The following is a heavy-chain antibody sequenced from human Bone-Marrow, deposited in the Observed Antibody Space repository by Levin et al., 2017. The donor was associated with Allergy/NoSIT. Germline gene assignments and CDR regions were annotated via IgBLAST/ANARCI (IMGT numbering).Heavy chain of an antibody. V-gene: IGHV3-30*19. CDR1: GFNFGSYG. CDR3: PTEDFLRFPLFVVVSSPPDH. J-gene: IGHJ4*01. D-gene: IGHD2-21*01. CDR2: ISFDGDNK. Sequence: GGSLRLSCAASGFNFGSYGMHWVRQAPGKGLEWVAVISFDGDNKYYTDSVKGRFAISRDNSKNTLYLQMNSLRTEDTAIYYCPTEDFLRFPLFVVVSSPPDHWGQGTLVTVSS.